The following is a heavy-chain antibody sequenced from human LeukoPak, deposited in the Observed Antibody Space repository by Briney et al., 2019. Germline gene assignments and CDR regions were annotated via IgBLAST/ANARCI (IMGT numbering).Heavy chain of an antibody. J-gene: IGHJ6*03. D-gene: IGHD3-22*01. Sequence: GESLKISCKGSGYSFTTYWIGWVRQMPGRGLEWMGIIYPGDSDTRYSPSFQGQVTISADKSISTAYVRWSSLQASDTAMYYCARGALLLTIDSSGPPIRDYYYYMDVWGKGTTVTVSS. CDR2: IYPGDSDT. V-gene: IGHV5-51*01. CDR3: ARGALLLTIDSSGPPIRDYYYYMDV. CDR1: GYSFTTYW.